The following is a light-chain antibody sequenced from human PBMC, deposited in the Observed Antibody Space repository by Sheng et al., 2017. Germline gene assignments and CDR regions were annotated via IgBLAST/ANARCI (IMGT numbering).Light chain of an antibody. CDR1: QTISTY. CDR3: QQSFSFPYT. CDR2: ATS. V-gene: IGKV1-39*01. Sequence: DIQMTQSPSSLSASVGDRFTITCRASQTISTYVNWYQQKPGKAPNLLIYATSVLQSGVPSRFTGSGSGSDFTLNINSLQSEDFATYYCQQSFSFPYTFGQGTKLEIK. J-gene: IGKJ2*01.